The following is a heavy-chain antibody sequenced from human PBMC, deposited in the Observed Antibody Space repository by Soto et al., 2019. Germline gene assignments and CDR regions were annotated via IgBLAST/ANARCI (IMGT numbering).Heavy chain of an antibody. CDR3: AKEFQWELHDFDI. Sequence: GGSLILSCAASGFTFSTYGMHWVRQAPGKGLEWVAVMGNDGITTFYADSVKGRFTISRDNSKNTLFLQMNSLRADDTAVYYCAKEFQWELHDFDIWGQGTMVTVSS. CDR2: MGNDGITT. J-gene: IGHJ3*02. V-gene: IGHV3-30*02. D-gene: IGHD1-26*01. CDR1: GFTFSTYG.